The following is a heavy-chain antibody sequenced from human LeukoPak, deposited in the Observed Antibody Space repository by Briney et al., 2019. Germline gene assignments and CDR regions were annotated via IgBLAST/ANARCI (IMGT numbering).Heavy chain of an antibody. Sequence: GGSLRLSCAASGFTFDDYAMHWVRQAPGKGLEWVSAISGSGGSTYYADSVKGRFTISRDNSKNTLYLQMNTLRAEDTAVYYCARAYYYYDSSGHYYYYYGMDVWGQGTTVTVSS. CDR2: ISGSGGST. CDR3: ARAYYYYDSSGHYYYYYGMDV. D-gene: IGHD3-22*01. V-gene: IGHV3-23*01. CDR1: GFTFDDYA. J-gene: IGHJ6*02.